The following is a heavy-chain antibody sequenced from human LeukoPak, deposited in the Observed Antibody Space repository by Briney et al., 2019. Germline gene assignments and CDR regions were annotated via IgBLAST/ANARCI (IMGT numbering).Heavy chain of an antibody. CDR2: IYYSGSN. CDR1: GGSISSSSYY. CDR3: ATESYSFDY. J-gene: IGHJ4*02. V-gene: IGHV4-39*01. Sequence: SETLSPTCTVSGGSISSSSYYWGWIRQPPGKGLEWIGSIYYSGSNYYNPSLKSRVTISVDTSKNQFSLKLSSVTAADTAVYYCATESYSFDYWGQGTLVTVSS.